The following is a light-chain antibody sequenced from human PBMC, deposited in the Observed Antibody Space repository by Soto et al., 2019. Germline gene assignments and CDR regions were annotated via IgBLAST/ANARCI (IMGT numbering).Light chain of an antibody. CDR3: QQRSNWPVT. CDR1: QSVSSY. CDR2: DAS. V-gene: IGKV3-11*01. Sequence: EIVLTQSPATLSLSPGERATLSCRASQSVSSYLAWYQQKPGQAPRLLIHDASNRATGIPARFSGSRSGTDFTLTITSLEPEDFAVYYCQQRSNWPVTFSGGTKVEIK. J-gene: IGKJ4*01.